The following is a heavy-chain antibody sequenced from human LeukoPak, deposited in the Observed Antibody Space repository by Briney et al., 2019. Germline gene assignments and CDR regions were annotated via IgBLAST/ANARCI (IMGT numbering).Heavy chain of an antibody. CDR2: IIPIFGTA. Sequence: ASVKVSCKASGGTFSSYAISWVRQAPGQGLEWMGRIIPIFGTANYAQKFQGRVTITTDESTSTAYMELSSLRSEDTAVYYCASYCSSTSCSDYYYYYMDVWGKGTTVTVSS. CDR1: GGTFSSYA. V-gene: IGHV1-69*05. J-gene: IGHJ6*03. D-gene: IGHD2-2*01. CDR3: ASYCSSTSCSDYYYYYMDV.